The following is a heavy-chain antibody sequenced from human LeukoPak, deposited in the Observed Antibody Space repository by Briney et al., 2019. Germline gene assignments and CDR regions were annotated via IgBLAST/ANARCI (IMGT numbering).Heavy chain of an antibody. Sequence: ASVKVSCKASGYTFRGNYIHWLRQAPGQELEWMGWIDANNGDTKSAQKFQGRVTMSRDTSISTAYMDLSSLSPDDAAVYYCARDPSSVTLYFFDYWGQGTLVTVSS. J-gene: IGHJ4*02. CDR2: IDANNGDT. V-gene: IGHV1-2*02. CDR1: GYTFRGNY. D-gene: IGHD4-11*01. CDR3: ARDPSSVTLYFFDY.